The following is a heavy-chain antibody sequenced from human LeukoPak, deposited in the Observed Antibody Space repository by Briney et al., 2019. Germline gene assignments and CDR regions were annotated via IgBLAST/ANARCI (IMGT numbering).Heavy chain of an antibody. J-gene: IGHJ5*02. CDR2: ISGSGGST. Sequence: PGGSLRLSCAASGFTFSSYAMSWVRQAPGKGLEWVSAISGSGGSTYYADSVKGRFTISRDNAKNSLYLQMNSLRAEDTAVYYCARDPSSYYDFWSGYTGSEERWFDPWGQGTLVTVSS. CDR1: GFTFSSYA. CDR3: ARDPSSYYDFWSGYTGSEERWFDP. D-gene: IGHD3-3*01. V-gene: IGHV3-23*01.